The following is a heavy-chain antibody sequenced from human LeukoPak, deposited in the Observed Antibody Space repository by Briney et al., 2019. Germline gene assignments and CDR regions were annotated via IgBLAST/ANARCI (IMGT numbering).Heavy chain of an antibody. CDR1: GGSISSYY. CDR2: IYYSGST. D-gene: IGHD5-24*01. CDR3: ARTSRDGYKGWFDP. V-gene: IGHV4-59*01. J-gene: IGHJ5*02. Sequence: SETLSLTCTVSGGSISSYYSSWIRQPPGKGLEWIGYIYYSGSTNYNPSLKSRVTISVDTSKDQFSLKLSSVTAADTAVYYCARTSRDGYKGWFDPWGQGTLVTVSS.